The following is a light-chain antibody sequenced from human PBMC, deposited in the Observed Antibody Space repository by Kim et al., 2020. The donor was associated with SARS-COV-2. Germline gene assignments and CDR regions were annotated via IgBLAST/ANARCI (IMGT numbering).Light chain of an antibody. CDR2: GKN. CDR1: SLRSYY. J-gene: IGLJ2*01. V-gene: IGLV3-19*01. CDR3: NSRDSSGNHVV. Sequence: ALGQTVRSTCQGDSLRSYYASWYQQKPGQATVLVIYGKNNRPSGIPDRFSGSSSGNTASLTITGAQAEDEADYYCNSRDSSGNHVVFGGGTQLTVL.